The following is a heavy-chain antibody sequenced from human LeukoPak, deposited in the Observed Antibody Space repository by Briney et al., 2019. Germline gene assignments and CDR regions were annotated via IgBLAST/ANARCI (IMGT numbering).Heavy chain of an antibody. D-gene: IGHD6-13*01. CDR2: IYRDGNT. J-gene: IGHJ6*03. Sequence: GGSLRLSCAASGFTVTSNYMSWVRQAPGKGLEWLSVIYRDGNTYYTDSVNGRFTISRDSSKNTVYLQMNSLRVEDTAVYYCARAAIAAARIYYYMDVWGKGTTVTVSS. V-gene: IGHV3-66*01. CDR1: GFTVTSNY. CDR3: ARAAIAAARIYYYMDV.